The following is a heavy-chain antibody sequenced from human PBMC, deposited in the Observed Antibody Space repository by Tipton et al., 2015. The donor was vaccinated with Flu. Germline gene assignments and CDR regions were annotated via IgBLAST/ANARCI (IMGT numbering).Heavy chain of an antibody. CDR2: ISGSAVTT. D-gene: IGHD4-11*01. Sequence: SLRLSCAASGFTFNSYSMSWVRQAPGKGLEWVSTISGSAVTTYYADSVKGRFTISRDNSRNTLYLQMNSLRAEDTAIYYCAKGLSLSNVPYYSLMDVWGQGTTVTVSS. J-gene: IGHJ6*02. CDR1: GFTFNSYS. V-gene: IGHV3-23*01. CDR3: AKGLSLSNVPYYSLMDV.